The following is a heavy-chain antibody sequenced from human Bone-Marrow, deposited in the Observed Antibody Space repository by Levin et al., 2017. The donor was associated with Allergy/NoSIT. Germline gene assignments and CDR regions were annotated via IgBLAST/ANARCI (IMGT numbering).Heavy chain of an antibody. CDR2: ASGGGDRT. CDR3: AKDVDVSYSGYVRFDY. CDR1: GFIFSNYG. J-gene: IGHJ4*02. V-gene: IGHV3-23*01. D-gene: IGHD5-12*01. Sequence: GGSLRLSCVASGFIFSNYGMSWVRQAPGKGLEWVATASGGGDRTYYGDSVKGRFTISRVNSNNTVFLQMNSLRVEDTAVYYGAKDVDVSYSGYVRFDYWGQGALVTVYS.